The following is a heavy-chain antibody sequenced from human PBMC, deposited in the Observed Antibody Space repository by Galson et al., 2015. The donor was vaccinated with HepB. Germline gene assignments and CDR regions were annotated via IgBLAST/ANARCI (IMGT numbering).Heavy chain of an antibody. CDR1: GSTFTSYY. V-gene: IGHV1-46*01. D-gene: IGHD6-19*01. Sequence: SVKVSCKASGSTFTSYYMHWVRQAPGQGLEWMGIINPSGGSTSYAQKFQGRVTMTRDTSTSTVYMELSSLRSEDTAVYYCARYYSSGRYGMDVWGQGTTVTVSS. CDR2: INPSGGST. CDR3: ARYYSSGRYGMDV. J-gene: IGHJ6*02.